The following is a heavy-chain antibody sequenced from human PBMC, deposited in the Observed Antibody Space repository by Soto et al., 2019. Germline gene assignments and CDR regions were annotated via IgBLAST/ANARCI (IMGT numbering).Heavy chain of an antibody. CDR1: GYTFTNYG. V-gene: IGHV1-18*01. Sequence: GASVKVSCKASGYTFTNYGLSWVRQAPGQGLEWMAWISPYDGNTHYAQKVRGRITVTTDTSTSTAYIELRSLTSDDTAVYFCAREERAAASGTPYYFAKWGQGALVTVPS. D-gene: IGHD6-13*01. CDR2: ISPYDGNT. CDR3: AREERAAASGTPYYFAK. J-gene: IGHJ4*02.